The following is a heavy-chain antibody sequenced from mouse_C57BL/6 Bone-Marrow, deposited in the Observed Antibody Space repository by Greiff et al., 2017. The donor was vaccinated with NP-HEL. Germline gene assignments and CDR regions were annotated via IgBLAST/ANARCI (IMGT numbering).Heavy chain of an antibody. CDR1: GYTFTDYN. V-gene: IGHV1-18*01. CDR3: ARGELRRWGNAMDY. CDR2: INPNNGGT. J-gene: IGHJ4*01. D-gene: IGHD1-1*01. Sequence: EVQLQQSGPELVKPGASVKIPCKASGYTFTDYNMDWVKQSHGKSLEWIGDINPNNGGTIYNQKFKGKATLTVDKSSSTAYMELRSLTSEDTAVYYCARGELRRWGNAMDYWGQGTSVTVSS.